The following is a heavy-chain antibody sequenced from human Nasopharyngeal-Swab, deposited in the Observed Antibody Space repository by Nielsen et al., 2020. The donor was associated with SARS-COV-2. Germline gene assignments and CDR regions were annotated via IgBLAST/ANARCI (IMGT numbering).Heavy chain of an antibody. Sequence: GESLKISCAASGFTFSSYSMNWVRQTPGKGLEWVANIHQDGSEKTYVDSVKGRFTISRDNSKNSLYLQMNSLRAEDTAVYYCARPSRGQFDYWGQGTLVTVSS. CDR2: IHQDGSEK. CDR3: ARPSRGQFDY. CDR1: GFTFSSYS. J-gene: IGHJ4*02. V-gene: IGHV3-7*03.